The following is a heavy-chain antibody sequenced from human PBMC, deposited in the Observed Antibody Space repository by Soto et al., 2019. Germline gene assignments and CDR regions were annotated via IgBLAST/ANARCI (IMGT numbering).Heavy chain of an antibody. Sequence: ASVKVSCKASGYTFTSYGISWVRQAPGQGLEWMGWMSAYNGNTNYAQKLQGRVTMTTDTSTSTAYMELRSLRSDDTAVYYCARDYDILTGYMRNYYYGMDVWGQGTTVTVSS. CDR2: MSAYNGNT. V-gene: IGHV1-18*01. J-gene: IGHJ6*02. D-gene: IGHD3-9*01. CDR3: ARDYDILTGYMRNYYYGMDV. CDR1: GYTFTSYG.